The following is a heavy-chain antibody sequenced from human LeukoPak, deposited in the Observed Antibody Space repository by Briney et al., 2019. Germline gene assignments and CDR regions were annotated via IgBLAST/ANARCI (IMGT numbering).Heavy chain of an antibody. CDR3: ARVWQQQLETGDC. CDR2: ISSSSSYI. J-gene: IGHJ4*02. D-gene: IGHD6-13*01. CDR1: GFTFSSYS. V-gene: IGHV3-21*01. Sequence: GGSLRLSCAASGFTFSSYSMNWVRQAPGKGLEWVSSISSSSSYIYYADSVKGRFTISRDNAKNSLYLQMNSLRAEDTAVYYCARVWQQQLETGDCWGQGTLVTVSS.